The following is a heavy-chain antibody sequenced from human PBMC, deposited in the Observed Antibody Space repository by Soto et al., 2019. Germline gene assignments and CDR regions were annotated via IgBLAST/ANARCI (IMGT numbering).Heavy chain of an antibody. D-gene: IGHD6-13*01. Sequence: QVQLQESGPGLMKPSGTLSLICSVSGESVGRGTNYWSWVRHAPGRGLEWIGYIFDAATATYNPSFESRVSISLAAAKNQVYLQLTSVTAADTAIYYCARDRRGRADGFIYYYGMEVWGQGTSVTVSS. J-gene: IGHJ6*02. CDR3: ARDRRGRADGFIYYYGMEV. CDR2: IFDAATA. CDR1: GESVGRGTNY. V-gene: IGHV4-61*01.